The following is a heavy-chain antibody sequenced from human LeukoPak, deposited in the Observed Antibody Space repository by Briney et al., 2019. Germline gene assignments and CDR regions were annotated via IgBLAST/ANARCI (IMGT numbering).Heavy chain of an antibody. D-gene: IGHD3-3*01. Sequence: GASVKVSCKASGYTFTSYDINWVRQATGQGLEWIGWMNPNSGNTGYAQKFQGRVTMTRNTSISTAYMELSSLRSEDTAVYYCAREPHEEWVEAFDIWGQGTMVTVSS. CDR1: GYTFTSYD. CDR2: MNPNSGNT. V-gene: IGHV1-8*01. J-gene: IGHJ3*02. CDR3: AREPHEEWVEAFDI.